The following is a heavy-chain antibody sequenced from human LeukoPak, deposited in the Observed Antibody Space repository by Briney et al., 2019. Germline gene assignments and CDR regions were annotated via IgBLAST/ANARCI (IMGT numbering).Heavy chain of an antibody. V-gene: IGHV4-39*07. CDR3: ARQPITGTTRFAFDI. CDR1: GVSIISTNSY. Sequence: SETLSLTCTVSGVSIISTNSYWGWIRQSPRTGLEWIGNIYSSGRTYYNPSLKSRVTISVDTSKNQFSLKLSSVTAADTAVYYCARQPITGTTRFAFDIWGQGTMVTVSS. CDR2: IYSSGRT. J-gene: IGHJ3*02. D-gene: IGHD1-7*01.